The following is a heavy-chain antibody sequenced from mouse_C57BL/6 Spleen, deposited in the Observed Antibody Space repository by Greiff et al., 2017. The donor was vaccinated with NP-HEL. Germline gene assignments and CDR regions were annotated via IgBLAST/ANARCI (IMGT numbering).Heavy chain of an antibody. J-gene: IGHJ3*01. CDR1: GFSLTSYG. CDR2: IWSGGST. Sequence: VQLQESGPGLVQPSQSLSITCTVSGFSLTSYGVHWVRQPPGKGLEWLGVIWSGGSTDYNAAFISRLSISKDNSKSQVFFKMNSLQADDTAIYYCAKMYYDERAWFAYWGQGTLVTVSA. D-gene: IGHD2-4*01. CDR3: AKMYYDERAWFAY. V-gene: IGHV2-4*01.